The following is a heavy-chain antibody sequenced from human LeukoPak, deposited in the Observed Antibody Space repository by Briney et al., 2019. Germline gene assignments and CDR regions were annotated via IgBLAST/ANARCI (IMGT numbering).Heavy chain of an antibody. CDR1: GGSIDNFF. Sequence: SETLSLTCSVSGGSIDNFFWGWVRQPPGKGLEWFGYITYNGRTNYNPSLKSRVSMSVDTSKNQSSLKLSSVTAADTAVYYCARVTGTSAILYWGQGTLVTVSS. CDR3: ARVTGTSAILY. CDR2: ITYNGRT. J-gene: IGHJ4*02. V-gene: IGHV4-59*01. D-gene: IGHD2-2*01.